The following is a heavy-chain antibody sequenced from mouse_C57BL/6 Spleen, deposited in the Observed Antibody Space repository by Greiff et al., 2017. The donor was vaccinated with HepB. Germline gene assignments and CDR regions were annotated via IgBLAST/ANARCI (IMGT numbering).Heavy chain of an antibody. D-gene: IGHD2-4*01. CDR3: ARIDYEWYFDV. Sequence: VQLKESGGGLVKPGGSLKLSCAASGFTFSDYGMHWVRQAPEKGLEWVAYISSGSSTIYYADTVKGRFTISRDNAKNTLFLQMTSLRSEDTAMYYCARIDYEWYFDVWGTGTTVTVSS. CDR2: ISSGSSTI. CDR1: GFTFSDYG. V-gene: IGHV5-17*01. J-gene: IGHJ1*03.